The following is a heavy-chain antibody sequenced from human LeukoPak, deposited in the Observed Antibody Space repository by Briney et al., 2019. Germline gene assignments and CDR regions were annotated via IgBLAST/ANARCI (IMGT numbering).Heavy chain of an antibody. CDR2: INPNSGGT. D-gene: IGHD1-26*01. Sequence: ASVKVSCKASGYTFTGYYMHWVRQAPGQGLEWMGWINPNSGGTNYAQKFQGRVTMTRDTSISTAYMELSRLRSDDTAVYYCARGLGSYYVQSFDYWGQGTLVTVSS. CDR3: ARGLGSYYVQSFDY. V-gene: IGHV1-2*02. CDR1: GYTFTGYY. J-gene: IGHJ4*02.